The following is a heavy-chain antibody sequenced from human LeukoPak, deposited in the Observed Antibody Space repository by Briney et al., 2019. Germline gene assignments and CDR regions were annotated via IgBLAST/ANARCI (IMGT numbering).Heavy chain of an antibody. V-gene: IGHV3-23*01. CDR3: AKDGLEVPGIAVAGPNSQQHDY. CDR1: GFTFSSYG. D-gene: IGHD6-19*01. J-gene: IGHJ4*02. CDR2: ISGSGGST. Sequence: PGGSLRLSCAASGFTFSSYGMSWVRQAPGRGLEWVSAISGSGGSTYYADSVKGRFTISRDNSKNTLYLQMNSLRAEDTAVYYCAKDGLEVPGIAVAGPNSQQHDYWGQGTLVTASS.